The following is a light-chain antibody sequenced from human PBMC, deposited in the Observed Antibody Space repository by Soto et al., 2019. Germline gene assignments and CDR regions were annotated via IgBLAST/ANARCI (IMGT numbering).Light chain of an antibody. Sequence: QLVVTQSPSASASLGASVRLTCTLSSGYSTYPIAWHQQLPDKGPRYLMMVRSDGRHTKGDGIPDRFSGSILGNKAALTITGAQADDESDYYCLLYMSGGISVFGSGTKLTVL. CDR1: SGYSTYP. V-gene: IGLV4-69*01. CDR2: VRSDGRH. CDR3: LLYMSGGISV. J-gene: IGLJ1*01.